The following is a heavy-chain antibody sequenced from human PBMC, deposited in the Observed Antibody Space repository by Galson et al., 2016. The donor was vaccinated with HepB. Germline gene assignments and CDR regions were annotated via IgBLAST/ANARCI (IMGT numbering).Heavy chain of an antibody. J-gene: IGHJ4*02. CDR3: AKDPIQCGGDCTRASYYFDY. Sequence: SLRLSCAASGLTLRSYGLHWVRQAPGKGLEWVAATSFDGRNKYYADSVKGRFTISRDNSKNTLYLQMNSLRAEDTAVYYCAKDPIQCGGDCTRASYYFDYWGQGLLVTVSS. V-gene: IGHV3-30*18. D-gene: IGHD2-21*02. CDR1: GLTLRSYG. CDR2: TSFDGRNK.